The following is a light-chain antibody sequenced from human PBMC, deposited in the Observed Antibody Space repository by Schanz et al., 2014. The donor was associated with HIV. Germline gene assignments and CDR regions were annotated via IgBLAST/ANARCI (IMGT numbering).Light chain of an antibody. V-gene: IGLV2-14*03. J-gene: IGLJ2*01. CDR3: SSYAGNSNNLNVV. CDR2: DVS. CDR1: SSDVGGYNY. Sequence: QSALTQPASVSGSPGQSITISCTGTSSDVGGYNYVSWHQQHPGKAPKLMIYDVSNRPSGVSNRFSGSKSGNTASLTVSGLQAEDEADYYCSSYAGNSNNLNVVFGGGTKLTVL.